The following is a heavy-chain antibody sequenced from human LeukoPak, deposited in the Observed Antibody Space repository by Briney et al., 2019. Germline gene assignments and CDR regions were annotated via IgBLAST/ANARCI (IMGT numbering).Heavy chain of an antibody. CDR3: ARSPSSGWSNDFDY. D-gene: IGHD6-19*01. V-gene: IGHV3-30-3*01. CDR1: GFTFRSYA. Sequence: PGGSLRLSCAASGFTFRSYAMHWVRQAPGKGLEWVAVISYDGSNKYYADSVKGRFTISRDNSKNTLYLQMNSLRAEDTAVYYCARSPSSGWSNDFDYWGQGTLVTVSS. J-gene: IGHJ4*02. CDR2: ISYDGSNK.